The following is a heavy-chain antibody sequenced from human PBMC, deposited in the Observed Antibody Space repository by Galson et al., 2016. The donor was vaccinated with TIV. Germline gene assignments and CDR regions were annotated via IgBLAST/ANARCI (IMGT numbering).Heavy chain of an antibody. V-gene: IGHV3-23*01. D-gene: IGHD3-3*01. Sequence: SLRLSCTASGFTFRDYAMHWVRQAPGKGLEWVASISATGGSTFYAGSVKGRFTVSRDNSNDHLSLQMSRLRAEDTAVYYCAKTIYVSGVLITYFYYGMDVWGHGTTVTVSS. CDR3: AKTIYVSGVLITYFYYGMDV. J-gene: IGHJ6*02. CDR1: GFTFRDYA. CDR2: ISATGGST.